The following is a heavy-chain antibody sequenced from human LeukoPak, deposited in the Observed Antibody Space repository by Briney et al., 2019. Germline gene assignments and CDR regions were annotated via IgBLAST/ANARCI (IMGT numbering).Heavy chain of an antibody. J-gene: IGHJ6*02. CDR3: ARDLGIVATINHYYYGMDV. D-gene: IGHD5-12*01. CDR2: INPNSDGT. V-gene: IGHV1-2*02. CDR1: GYTFSGYY. Sequence: VSVKVSCKASGYTFSGYYMHWVRQVPGQGLEWMGWINPNSDGTNYAQKFQGRVTMTRDTSISTAYMDLSRLRSDDTAVYYCARDLGIVATINHYYYGMDVWGQGTTVTVSS.